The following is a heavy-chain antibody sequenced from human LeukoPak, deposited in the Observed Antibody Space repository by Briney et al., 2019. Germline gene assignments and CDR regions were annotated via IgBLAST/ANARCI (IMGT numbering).Heavy chain of an antibody. CDR3: ARDVCSGGSCYSNWFDL. CDR1: GGSISSYY. Sequence: PSETLSLTCTVSGGSISSYYWSWIRQPAGKGLEWIGRIYTSGSTNYNPSLKSRVTMSVDTSKNQFSLKLSSVTAADTAVYYCARDVCSGGSCYSNWFDLWGQGTLVTVSS. CDR2: IYTSGST. J-gene: IGHJ5*02. V-gene: IGHV4-4*07. D-gene: IGHD2-15*01.